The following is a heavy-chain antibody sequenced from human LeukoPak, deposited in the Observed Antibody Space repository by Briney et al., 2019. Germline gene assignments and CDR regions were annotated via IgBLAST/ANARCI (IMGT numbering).Heavy chain of an antibody. J-gene: IGHJ5*02. Sequence: GGSLRLSCAASGFTFSSYWMHWLRQAPGKGLVWVSRINSDGRSTSYADSVKGRFTISRDNAKNTLYLQMNSLRAEDTAVYYCARVGYYGSGSYLRFDPWGQGTLVTVSS. V-gene: IGHV3-74*01. D-gene: IGHD3-10*01. CDR3: ARVGYYGSGSYLRFDP. CDR2: INSDGRST. CDR1: GFTFSSYW.